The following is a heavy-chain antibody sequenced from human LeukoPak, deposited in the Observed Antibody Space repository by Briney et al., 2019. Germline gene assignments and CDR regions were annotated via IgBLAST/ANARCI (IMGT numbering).Heavy chain of an antibody. J-gene: IGHJ4*02. Sequence: PGGSLRLSCAASGFTFDDYAMHWVRQAPGKGLEWVSGISWNSGSIGYADSVKGRFTISRDNARNSLYLQMNSLRAEDTALYYCAKLPFGAGIDYWGQGTLVTVSS. CDR1: GFTFDDYA. D-gene: IGHD6-13*01. CDR2: ISWNSGSI. V-gene: IGHV3-9*01. CDR3: AKLPFGAGIDY.